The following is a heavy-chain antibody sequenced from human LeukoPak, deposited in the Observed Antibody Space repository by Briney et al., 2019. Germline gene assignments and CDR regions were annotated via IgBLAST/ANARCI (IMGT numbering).Heavy chain of an antibody. D-gene: IGHD3-22*01. CDR3: ARVLWNFYDDSGYNRDFDS. V-gene: IGHV1-18*01. Sequence: ASVKVSCKATSRISWVRQAPGQGLEWMGWIGTYGGDTYYAQKFQGRITVTTDTSTSTVYMELRNLRSDDTAVFYCARVLWNFYDDSGYNRDFDSWGQGTLVTVSS. J-gene: IGHJ5*01. CDR2: IGTYGGDT. CDR1: TSR.